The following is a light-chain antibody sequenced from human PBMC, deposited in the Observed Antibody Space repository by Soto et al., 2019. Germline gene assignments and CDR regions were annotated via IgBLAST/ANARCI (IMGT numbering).Light chain of an antibody. J-gene: IGKJ4*01. Sequence: DIQMTQSPSTLSASVGDRVTITCRASQSISSWLAWYQQKPGKAPKLLTYDASSLESGVPSRFSGSGSETEFTLTIGSLQPDDFATYYCQQYNSYSPLTFGGGTKVEIK. CDR3: QQYNSYSPLT. CDR2: DAS. V-gene: IGKV1-5*01. CDR1: QSISSW.